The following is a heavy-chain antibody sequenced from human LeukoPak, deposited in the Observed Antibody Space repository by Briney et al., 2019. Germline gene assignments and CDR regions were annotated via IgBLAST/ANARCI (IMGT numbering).Heavy chain of an antibody. V-gene: IGHV1-2*02. D-gene: IGHD3-9*01. CDR2: INPNSGGT. CDR3: ARQGVDYDILTGYYNQLDY. Sequence: ASVKVSCKASGYTFTGYYMHWVRQAPGQGLEWMGWINPNSGGTNYAQKLQGRVTMTTDTSTSTAYMELRSLRSDDTAVYYCARQGVDYDILTGYYNQLDYWGQGTLVTVSS. CDR1: GYTFTGYY. J-gene: IGHJ4*02.